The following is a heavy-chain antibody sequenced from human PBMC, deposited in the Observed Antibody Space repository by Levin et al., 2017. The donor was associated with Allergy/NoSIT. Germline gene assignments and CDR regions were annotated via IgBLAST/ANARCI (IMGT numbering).Heavy chain of an antibody. V-gene: IGHV3-43D*03. CDR1: GFIFDDYA. CDR2: VSRDGGSA. Sequence: GESLKISCAASGFIFDDYAMHWVRQAPGKGLEWVSLVSRDGGSAYYADSVKGRFTISRDNSKNSLYLQMHTLRAEDTALYYCAKDKLSHAPSGIDYWGQGTLVTVSS. CDR3: AKDKLSHAPSGIDY. D-gene: IGHD3-10*01. J-gene: IGHJ4*02.